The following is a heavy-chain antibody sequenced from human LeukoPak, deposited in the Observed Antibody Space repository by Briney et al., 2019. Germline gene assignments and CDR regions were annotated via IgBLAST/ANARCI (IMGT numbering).Heavy chain of an antibody. V-gene: IGHV1-24*01. J-gene: IGHJ6*02. CDR1: GYTLTELS. CDR2: FDPEDGET. CDR3: ATDPLYGDYPNGYYGMDV. D-gene: IGHD4-17*01. Sequence: ASVKVSCKVPGYTLTELSMHWVRQAPGKGLEWMGGFDPEDGETIYAQKFQGRVTMTEDTSTDTAYMELSSLRSEDTAVYYCATDPLYGDYPNGYYGMDVWGQGTTVTVSS.